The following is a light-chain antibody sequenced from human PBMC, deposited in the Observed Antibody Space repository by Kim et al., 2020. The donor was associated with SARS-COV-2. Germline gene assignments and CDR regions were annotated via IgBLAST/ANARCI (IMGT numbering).Light chain of an antibody. CDR3: QQSYSTPYT. V-gene: IGKV1-39*01. CDR2: AAS. J-gene: IGKJ2*01. Sequence: DIQMTQSPPSLSASVGDRVTITCRASQTISTYLNWYQQKPGKAPKLLIYAASSLRSGVPSRFSGSGSGTDFTLTISSLQPEDFATYYCQQSYSTPYTFGQGTKLEI. CDR1: QTISTY.